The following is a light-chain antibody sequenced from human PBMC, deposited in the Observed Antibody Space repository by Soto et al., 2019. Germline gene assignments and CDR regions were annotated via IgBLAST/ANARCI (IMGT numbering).Light chain of an antibody. J-gene: IGLJ2*01. Sequence: QSVLTQPPSASGTPGQRVTISCSGGSSNIGSKTVNWYQQLPGTAPKLLIYGTNQRPSGVPDRFSGSKSGTSASLAISGLQSEDDGDYYCAAWDDSLNGVVFGGGTKLTVL. V-gene: IGLV1-44*01. CDR3: AAWDDSLNGVV. CDR1: SSNIGSKT. CDR2: GTN.